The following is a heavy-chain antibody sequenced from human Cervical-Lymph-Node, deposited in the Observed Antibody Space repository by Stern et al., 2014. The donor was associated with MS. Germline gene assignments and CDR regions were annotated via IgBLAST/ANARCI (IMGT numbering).Heavy chain of an antibody. CDR1: GFTFGRHS. CDR2: ISYDGSSQ. CDR3: ARPAAARYFDY. Sequence: QVQLGQSGGGVVQPGRSLRLSCATSGFTFGRHSMHWVRPAPGKGLEWVAIISYDGSSQHYADSVKGRFTISRSNSNNTLYLQMSSLRVEDTAMYYCARPAAARYFDYWGQGSQVIVSS. J-gene: IGHJ4*02. V-gene: IGHV3-30-3*01. D-gene: IGHD6-25*01.